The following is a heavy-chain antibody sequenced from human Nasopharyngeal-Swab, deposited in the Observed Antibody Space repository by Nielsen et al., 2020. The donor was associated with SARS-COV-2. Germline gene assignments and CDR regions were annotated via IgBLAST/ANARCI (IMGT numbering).Heavy chain of an antibody. CDR3: ARAGRDGYKLKYPADY. CDR1: GGSISSGSYY. J-gene: IGHJ4*02. CDR2: IYTSGNT. D-gene: IGHD5-24*01. Sequence: SCTVSGGSISSGSYYWSWTRQPAGKGLEWIGRIYTSGNTNYNPSLKSRVTISVDTSKNQFSLKLSSVTAADTAVYYCARAGRDGYKLKYPADYWGQGTLVTVSS. V-gene: IGHV4-61*02.